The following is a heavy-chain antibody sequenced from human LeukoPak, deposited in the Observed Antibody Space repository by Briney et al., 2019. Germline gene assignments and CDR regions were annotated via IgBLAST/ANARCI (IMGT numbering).Heavy chain of an antibody. Sequence: GGSLRLSCAASGFTFSNYYISWIRQAPGKGLEWISYISTSGSTIYYADSVKGRFTISRDNAKNSLYLQMNSPRAEDTAVYYCARGYGDYEVTDYWGQGTLVTVSS. D-gene: IGHD4-17*01. J-gene: IGHJ4*02. CDR1: GFTFSNYY. CDR3: ARGYGDYEVTDY. CDR2: ISTSGSTI. V-gene: IGHV3-11*04.